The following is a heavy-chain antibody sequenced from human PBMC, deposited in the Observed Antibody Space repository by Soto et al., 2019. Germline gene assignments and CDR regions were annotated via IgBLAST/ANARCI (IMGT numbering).Heavy chain of an antibody. Sequence: SGPTLVNPTQTLTLTCTFSGFSLSTSGVGVGWIRQPPGKALEWLALIYWDDDKRYSPSLKSRLTITKDTSKNQVVLTMTNMDPVDTATYYCAPTQYPLTGDYYYGIDVWGQGTTVTVS. D-gene: IGHD7-27*01. V-gene: IGHV2-5*02. CDR3: APTQYPLTGDYYYGIDV. J-gene: IGHJ6*02. CDR2: IYWDDDK. CDR1: GFSLSTSGVG.